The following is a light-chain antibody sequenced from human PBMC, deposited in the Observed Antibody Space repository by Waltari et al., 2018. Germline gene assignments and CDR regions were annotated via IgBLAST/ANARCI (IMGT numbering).Light chain of an antibody. V-gene: IGKV4-1*01. CDR3: QQYYSTMYT. CDR2: WAS. CDR1: QSVLYSSNNKNY. J-gene: IGKJ2*01. Sequence: DIVITQPPVSLAVSLGDRATINCKSSQSVLYSSNNKNYLAWYQQKPGQPPKLLIYWASTRESGVPDRFSGSGSGTDFTLTISSLQAEDVAVYYCQQYYSTMYTFGQGTKLEIK.